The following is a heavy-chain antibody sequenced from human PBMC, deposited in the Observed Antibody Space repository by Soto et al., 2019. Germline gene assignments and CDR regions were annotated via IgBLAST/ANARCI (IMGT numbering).Heavy chain of an antibody. CDR3: ARLHSIHVTNGQFDF. CDR1: GYRFTSYW. J-gene: IGHJ4*01. Sequence: SGESLKISCRASGYRFTSYWISWVRQMPGKGLEWMGRIDPSDSYTNYNPSFQGHVTFSVDRSNSTAYLQWNSLKAPDTAVYYCARLHSIHVTNGQFDFWGHGTLVTVSS. D-gene: IGHD3-22*01. CDR2: IDPSDSYT. V-gene: IGHV5-10-1*01.